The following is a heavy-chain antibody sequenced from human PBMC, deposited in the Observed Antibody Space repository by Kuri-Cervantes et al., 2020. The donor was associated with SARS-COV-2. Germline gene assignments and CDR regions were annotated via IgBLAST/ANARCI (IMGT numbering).Heavy chain of an antibody. V-gene: IGHV3-7*01. CDR1: GFTFSSYE. J-gene: IGHJ4*02. Sequence: GGSLRLSCAASGFTFSSYEMNWVRQAPGKGLEWVANIKQDGSEKYYVDSVKGRFTLSRDNAKNMLFLQMNSLRAEDTAVYYCVRDGDHWNFDYWGQGTLVTVSS. CDR2: IKQDGSEK. CDR3: VRDGDHWNFDY. D-gene: IGHD1-1*01.